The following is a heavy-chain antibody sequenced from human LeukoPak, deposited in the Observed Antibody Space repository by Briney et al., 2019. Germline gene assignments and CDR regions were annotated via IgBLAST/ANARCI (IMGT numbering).Heavy chain of an antibody. CDR1: GFTFSSYE. J-gene: IGHJ3*02. D-gene: IGHD2-2*01. CDR3: ATQGRSTKLGI. V-gene: IGHV3-48*03. Sequence: SGGSLRLSCAASGFTFSSYEMNWARRAPGKGPEWVSYISTSGSTIYYADSVKGRFTVSRDNAKNSLYLQMNSLRAEDTAVYYCATQGRSTKLGIWGQGTMVTVSS. CDR2: ISTSGSTI.